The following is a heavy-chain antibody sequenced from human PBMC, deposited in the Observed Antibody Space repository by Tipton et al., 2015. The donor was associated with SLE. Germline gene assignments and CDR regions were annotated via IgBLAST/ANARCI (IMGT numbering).Heavy chain of an antibody. CDR1: GGSISSYY. D-gene: IGHD2-2*01. CDR3: ARCPKGEGYMDV. CDR2: IYYSGST. J-gene: IGHJ6*03. Sequence: TLSLTCTVSGGSISSYYWSWIRQHPGKGLEWIGYIYYSGSTYYNPSLKSRVTTSVDTSKNQFSLKLSSVTAADTAVYYCARCPKGEGYMDVWGKGTTVTVSS. V-gene: IGHV4-59*06.